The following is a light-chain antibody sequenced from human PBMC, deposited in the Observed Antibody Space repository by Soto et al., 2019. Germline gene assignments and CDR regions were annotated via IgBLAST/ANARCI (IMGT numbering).Light chain of an antibody. Sequence: DIQMTQSPSSLSASVGDRVTITCRASQSISSYLNWYQQKPGKAPKLLIYAASSLQSGVPSRFSGSGSGTDFTLIISSLQPDDFATYYCQQYENSSPTFGQGTKVDIK. J-gene: IGKJ1*01. CDR2: AAS. CDR3: QQYENSSPT. V-gene: IGKV1-39*01. CDR1: QSISSY.